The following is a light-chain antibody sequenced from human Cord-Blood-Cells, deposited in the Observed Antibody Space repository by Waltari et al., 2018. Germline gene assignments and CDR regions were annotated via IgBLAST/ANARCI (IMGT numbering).Light chain of an antibody. J-gene: IGKJ3*01. CDR2: GAS. V-gene: IGKV3-20*01. CDR3: QQYGSSAS. Sequence: EIVLTQSPGTLSLSPGERATLSCRASQSVRSSYLAWYQQKPGQAPRLLIYGASSRDTGIPDRFGGSGSVTDFTLTIRRMEPEDFAVYYFQQYGSSASVGPGSKGDIK. CDR1: QSVRSSY.